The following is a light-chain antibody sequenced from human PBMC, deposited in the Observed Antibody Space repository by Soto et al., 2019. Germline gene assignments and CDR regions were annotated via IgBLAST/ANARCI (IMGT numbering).Light chain of an antibody. CDR2: EVY. CDR3: SSYSSSNTLYL. V-gene: IGLV2-14*01. Sequence: QSVLTQPASVSGSPGQSITIPCTGTSRDIGDYNYVSWYQQHPGKAPKLLIFEVYNRPAGVSDRFSGSKSGNTASLTISGLQTGDEADYYCSSYSSSNTLYLFGTGTKLTVL. J-gene: IGLJ1*01. CDR1: SRDIGDYNY.